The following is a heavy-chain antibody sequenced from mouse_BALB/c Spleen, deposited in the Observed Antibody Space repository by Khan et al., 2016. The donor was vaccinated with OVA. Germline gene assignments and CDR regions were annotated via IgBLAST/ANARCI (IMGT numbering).Heavy chain of an antibody. V-gene: IGHV1-4*01. D-gene: IGHD1-1*01. CDR1: GYTFTSYT. CDR3: ARDYPVCGSRGAMDN. CDR2: IIPSTVYT. Sequence: QVQLKQSGAELARPGASVKMSCKASGYTFTSYTMHWVKQRPGQGLEWIGYIIPSTVYTNYNQKFKDKATLTADTSSSTAYMQLSSLTSEDSAVYYCARDYPVCGSRGAMDNWGQGTSVTVSS. J-gene: IGHJ4*01.